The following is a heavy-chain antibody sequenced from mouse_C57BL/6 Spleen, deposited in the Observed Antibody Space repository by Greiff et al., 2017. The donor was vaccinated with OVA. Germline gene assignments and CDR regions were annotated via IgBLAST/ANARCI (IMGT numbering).Heavy chain of an antibody. CDR1: GFTFTDYY. CDR2: IRNKANGYTT. D-gene: IGHD3-2*02. Sequence: EVKLMESGGGLVQPGASLRLSCAASGFTFTDYYMSWVRQPPGKAPEWLALIRNKANGYTTEYTASVKGRFTISRDNSQNSLYLQMNTLRAEDSATYYCVAAQATREYYYAMDYWGQGTSVTVSS. CDR3: VAAQATREYYYAMDY. J-gene: IGHJ4*01. V-gene: IGHV7-4*01.